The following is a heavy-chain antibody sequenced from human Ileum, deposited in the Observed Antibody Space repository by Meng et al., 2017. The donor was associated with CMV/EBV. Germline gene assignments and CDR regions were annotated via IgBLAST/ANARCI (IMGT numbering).Heavy chain of an antibody. Sequence: GGSLRLSCAVSGFTPSDHYMDWVRQAPGKGLEWVGRIKSKTDGETTDYAAPVKGRFTISRDDSKNTLFLQMNSLKTEDTAVYYCTPQLLWFGESTSGSDPWGQGTLVTVSS. CDR3: TPQLLWFGESTSGSDP. J-gene: IGHJ5*02. V-gene: IGHV3-15*01. D-gene: IGHD3-10*01. CDR2: IKSKTDGETT. CDR1: GFTPSDHY.